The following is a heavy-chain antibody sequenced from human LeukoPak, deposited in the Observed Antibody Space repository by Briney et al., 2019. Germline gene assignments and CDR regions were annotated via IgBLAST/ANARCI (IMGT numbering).Heavy chain of an antibody. V-gene: IGHV3-30-3*01. CDR2: ISYDGSNK. J-gene: IGHJ5*02. D-gene: IGHD6-19*01. Sequence: PGGSLRLSCAASGFTFSSYAMHWVRQAPGKGLEWVAVISYDGSNKYYADSVKGRFTISRDNSKNTLYLQMNSLRAEDTAVYYCARPIAVAEIPTPWGQGTLVTVSS. CDR3: ARPIAVAEIPTP. CDR1: GFTFSSYA.